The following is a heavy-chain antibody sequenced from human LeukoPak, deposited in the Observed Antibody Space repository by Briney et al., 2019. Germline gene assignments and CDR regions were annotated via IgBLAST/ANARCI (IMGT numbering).Heavy chain of an antibody. CDR1: GFTFSNYW. CDR3: ARVSDPSSSWYPRYYFDY. J-gene: IGHJ4*02. Sequence: GGSLRLSCAVSGFTFSNYWMSWVRQAPGRGLEWVANIKQDGSEKYYVDSVKGRFTISRDNAKNSLYLQMNSLRAEDTAVYYCARVSDPSSSWYPRYYFDYWGQGTLVTVSS. V-gene: IGHV3-7*01. D-gene: IGHD6-13*01. CDR2: IKQDGSEK.